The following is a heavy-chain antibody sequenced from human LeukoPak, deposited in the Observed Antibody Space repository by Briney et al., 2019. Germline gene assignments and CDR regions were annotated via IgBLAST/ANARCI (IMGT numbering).Heavy chain of an antibody. CDR2: IYYSGST. D-gene: IGHD6-13*01. CDR1: GGSISSYH. V-gene: IGHV4-59*01. CDR3: ARVAAAGRSLYWYFDL. Sequence: SETLSLTCTVSGGSISSYHWSWIRQPPGKGLEWIGYIYYSGSTNYNPSLKSRVTISVDTSKNQFSLKLSSVTAADTAVYYCARVAAAGRSLYWYFDLWGRGTLVTVSS. J-gene: IGHJ2*01.